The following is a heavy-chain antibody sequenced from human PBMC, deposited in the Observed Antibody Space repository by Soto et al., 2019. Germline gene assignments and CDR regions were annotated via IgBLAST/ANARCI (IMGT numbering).Heavy chain of an antibody. CDR1: GGSVSSGSYY. J-gene: IGHJ4*02. CDR3: ARGSILGIDY. Sequence: SETLSLTCTVSGGSVSSGSYYWSWIRQPPGKGLEWIGYIYYSGSTNYNPSLKSRVTISVDTSKNQFSLKLSSVTAADTAVYYCARGSILGIDYWGQGTLVTVSS. D-gene: IGHD3-3*01. CDR2: IYYSGST. V-gene: IGHV4-61*01.